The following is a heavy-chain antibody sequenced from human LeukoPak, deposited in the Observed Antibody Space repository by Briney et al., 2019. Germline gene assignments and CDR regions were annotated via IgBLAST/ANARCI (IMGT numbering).Heavy chain of an antibody. D-gene: IGHD6-19*01. J-gene: IGHJ3*02. CDR2: FDPEDGET. CDR3: VHSSGLDI. CDR1: GGTFISYA. Sequence: ASVKVSCKASGGTFISYAISWVRQAPGKGLEWMGGFDPEDGETIYAQKFQGRVTMTEDTSTDTAYMELSSLRSEDTAVYYCVHSSGLDIWGQGTMVTVSS. V-gene: IGHV1-24*01.